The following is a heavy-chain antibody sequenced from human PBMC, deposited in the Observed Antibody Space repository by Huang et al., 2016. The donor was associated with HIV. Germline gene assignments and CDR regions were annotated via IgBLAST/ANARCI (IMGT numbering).Heavy chain of an antibody. Sequence: EVQLVESGGGLVKPGGSLRLSCAASGFTFSSYSMNWVRQAPGKGREGVSSISSSSSYIYYADSVKGRFTISRDNAKNSLYLQMNSLRAEDTAVYYCARAVPTPNRFGVGGFDYWGQGTLVTVSS. CDR2: ISSSSSYI. CDR3: ARAVPTPNRFGVGGFDY. D-gene: IGHD3-3*01. J-gene: IGHJ4*02. CDR1: GFTFSSYS. V-gene: IGHV3-21*01.